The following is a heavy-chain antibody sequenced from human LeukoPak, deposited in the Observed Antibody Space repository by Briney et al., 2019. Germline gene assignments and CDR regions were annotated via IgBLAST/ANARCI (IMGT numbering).Heavy chain of an antibody. CDR1: GFTFSSYN. CDR2: IGRGSSYI. V-gene: IGHV3-21*01. J-gene: IGHJ5*02. CDR3: ARDRQGFMSEWPNWFDP. Sequence: GGSLRLSCTASGFTFSSYNMNWVRQGPGQGLEWFSSIGRGSSYIYYADSVQGRFTISRDNAKNSLYLQMSSLTAEDTAVYYCARDRQGFMSEWPNWFDPWGQGALVTVSS. D-gene: IGHD3-16*01.